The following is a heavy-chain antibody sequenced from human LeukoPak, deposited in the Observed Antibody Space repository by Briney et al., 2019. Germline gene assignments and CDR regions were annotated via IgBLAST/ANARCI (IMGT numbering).Heavy chain of an antibody. D-gene: IGHD6-13*01. CDR1: GYTFTGHY. Sequence: ASVKVSCKASGYTFTGHYIHWVRQAPGQGLEWMGYINPDSGDTNYALKFQGRVTLTGDTSITTTYMDLSSLRSDDTAVYYCARDSSRSTWYGGSSDWGQGTLVIVSS. CDR3: ARDSSRSTWYGGSSD. J-gene: IGHJ4*02. CDR2: INPDSGDT. V-gene: IGHV1-2*02.